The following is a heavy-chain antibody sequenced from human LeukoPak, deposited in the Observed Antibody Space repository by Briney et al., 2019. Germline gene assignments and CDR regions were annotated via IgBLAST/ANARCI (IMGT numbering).Heavy chain of an antibody. J-gene: IGHJ4*02. CDR2: INPNSGDT. V-gene: IGHV1-2*02. CDR1: GYTFTDQY. D-gene: IGHD2-21*02. CDR3: ARRGDLDY. Sequence: ASVKVSCKASGYTFTDQYLHWVRQAPGQGLEWMGWINPNSGDTNYAQKFQGRVTMTRNTSISTAYMELSSLRSEDTAVYYCARRGDLDYWGQGTLVTVSS.